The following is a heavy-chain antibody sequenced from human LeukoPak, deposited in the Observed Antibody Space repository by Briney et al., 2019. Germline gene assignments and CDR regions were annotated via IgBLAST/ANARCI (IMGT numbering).Heavy chain of an antibody. V-gene: IGHV4-34*01. Sequence: PSETLSLTCGVFGGSFSGYYWSWIRQPPGKGLEWIGEINHSGTTNYNPSLKSRVTISVDTSKNQFSLRLSSVTAADTAVYHCPRGKGGSGSSGDWFDPWGQGTLVTVSS. CDR2: INHSGTT. D-gene: IGHD3-10*01. CDR1: GGSFSGYY. J-gene: IGHJ5*02. CDR3: PRGKGGSGSSGDWFDP.